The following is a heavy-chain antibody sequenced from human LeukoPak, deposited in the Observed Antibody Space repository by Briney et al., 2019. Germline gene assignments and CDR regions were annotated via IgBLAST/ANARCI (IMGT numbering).Heavy chain of an antibody. V-gene: IGHV4-61*02. J-gene: IGHJ4*02. CDR1: GGSVTSGNYY. CDR2: IYTNGGA. CDR3: ARAPPGY. Sequence: SETLSLTCTVSGGSVTSGNYYWNWIRQPAGKGLEWIGRIYTNGGASYNPSLKSRVTISIDASKNQFSLKLSSVTAADTPVYYCARAPPGYWGQGILVTVSS.